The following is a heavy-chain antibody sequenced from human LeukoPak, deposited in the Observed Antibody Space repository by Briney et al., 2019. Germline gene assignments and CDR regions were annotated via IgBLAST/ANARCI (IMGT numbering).Heavy chain of an antibody. Sequence: PGGSLRLSCVASGFTFRNYGIYWVRQAPGKGLEWVTFIRYDGDNKYYADSVKGRFSVSRDNSKNTVYVHIHTLRTEDTAIYYCAKASGAGEKYSYYMGVWGKGTTVTV. D-gene: IGHD3-16*01. CDR1: GFTFRNYG. CDR3: AKASGAGEKYSYYMGV. V-gene: IGHV3-30*02. J-gene: IGHJ6*03. CDR2: IRYDGDNK.